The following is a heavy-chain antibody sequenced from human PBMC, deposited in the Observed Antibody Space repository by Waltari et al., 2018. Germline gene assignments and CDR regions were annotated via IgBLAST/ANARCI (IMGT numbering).Heavy chain of an antibody. CDR1: GFTFSDYY. J-gene: IGHJ4*02. Sequence: EVQLVESGGGLVQPGGSLRLSCAASGFTFSDYYMDWVRQAPGKGLEWVARTRNKANSYTTEYAASVKGRFTISRDASKNSLYLQMNSLKTEDTAVYYCARAPGGSHLYFDYWGQGTLVTVSS. CDR2: TRNKANSYTT. D-gene: IGHD1-26*01. V-gene: IGHV3-72*01. CDR3: ARAPGGSHLYFDY.